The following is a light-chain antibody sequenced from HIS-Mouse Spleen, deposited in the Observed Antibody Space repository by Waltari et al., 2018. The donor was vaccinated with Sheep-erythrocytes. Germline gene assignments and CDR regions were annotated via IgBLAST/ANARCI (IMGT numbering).Light chain of an antibody. CDR1: QSVSSSY. V-gene: IGKV3-20*01. Sequence: EIVLTQSPGTLSLSPGERATLPCRASQSVSSSYLAWYQQKPVKAPRLLIYGASSRATGIPDRFSGSGSGTDFTLTISRLEPEDFAVYYCQQYGSSRQQTFTFGPGTKVDIK. CDR3: QQYGSSRQQTFT. CDR2: GAS. J-gene: IGKJ3*01.